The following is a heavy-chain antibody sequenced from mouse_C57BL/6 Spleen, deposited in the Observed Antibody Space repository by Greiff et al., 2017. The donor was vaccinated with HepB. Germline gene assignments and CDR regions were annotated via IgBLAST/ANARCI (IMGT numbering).Heavy chain of an antibody. CDR3: ARPGLRWYFDV. J-gene: IGHJ1*03. Sequence: EVQLQESGGGLVKPGGSLKLSCAASGFTFSDYGMHWVRQAPEKGLEWVAYISSGSSTIYYADTVKGRFTISRDNAKNTLFLQMTSLRSEDTAMYYCARPGLRWYFDVWGTGTTVTVSS. D-gene: IGHD3-1*01. CDR1: GFTFSDYG. CDR2: ISSGSSTI. V-gene: IGHV5-17*01.